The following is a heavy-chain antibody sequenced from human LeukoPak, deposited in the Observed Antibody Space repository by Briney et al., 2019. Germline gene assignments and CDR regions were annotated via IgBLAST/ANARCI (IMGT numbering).Heavy chain of an antibody. V-gene: IGHV3-30-3*01. Sequence: SGGSLRLSCAASGLTFSSYAMHWVRQAPGKGLEWVAVISYDGSNKYYADSVKGRFTISRDNSKNTLYLQMNSLRAEDTAVYYCASGLVYDFWSGYLRELGYFDYWGQGTLVTVSS. D-gene: IGHD3-3*01. CDR1: GLTFSSYA. J-gene: IGHJ4*02. CDR2: ISYDGSNK. CDR3: ASGLVYDFWSGYLRELGYFDY.